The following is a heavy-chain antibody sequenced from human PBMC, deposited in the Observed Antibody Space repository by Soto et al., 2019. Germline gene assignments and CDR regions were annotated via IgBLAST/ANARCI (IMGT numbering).Heavy chain of an antibody. CDR3: AIEMNYYDTSGDSYFDY. CDR1: GGSISSGTYH. Sequence: QVQLQESGPGLVKPSQTLSLTCTVSGGSISSGTYHCTWIRQHPEKGLEWIGYIYYSGSTYYNPSLKSRVTISVDTSKNQFSLRLISVTAADTAVYYCAIEMNYYDTSGDSYFDYWGQGTLVTVSS. CDR2: IYYSGST. V-gene: IGHV4-31*03. J-gene: IGHJ4*02. D-gene: IGHD3-22*01.